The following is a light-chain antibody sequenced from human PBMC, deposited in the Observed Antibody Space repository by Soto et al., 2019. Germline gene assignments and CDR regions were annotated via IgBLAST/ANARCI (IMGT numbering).Light chain of an antibody. Sequence: DSQMTQSPSSLSASVGDRVTITCQASQNINNYLNWYQQKPGRAPKLLIYDASNLEAGVPSRFRGSGSGTDFTFTISRLQPEDIATYYRQQYENLPTFGQGTRLEI. CDR1: QNINNY. CDR2: DAS. V-gene: IGKV1-33*01. J-gene: IGKJ5*01. CDR3: QQYENLPT.